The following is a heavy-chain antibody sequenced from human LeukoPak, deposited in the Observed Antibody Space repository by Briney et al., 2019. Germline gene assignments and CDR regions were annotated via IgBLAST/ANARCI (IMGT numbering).Heavy chain of an antibody. J-gene: IGHJ4*02. CDR2: FDPEDGET. D-gene: IGHD3-22*01. CDR1: GYTLTELS. Sequence: ASVKVSCKVSGYTLTELSMHWVRQAPGKGLEWMGGFDPEDGETIYAQKFQGRVTMTEDTSTDTAYMELSSLRSEDTAVYYCAPRSHYYDSSGYYYALDYWGQGTLVTVSS. V-gene: IGHV1-24*01. CDR3: APRSHYYDSSGYYYALDY.